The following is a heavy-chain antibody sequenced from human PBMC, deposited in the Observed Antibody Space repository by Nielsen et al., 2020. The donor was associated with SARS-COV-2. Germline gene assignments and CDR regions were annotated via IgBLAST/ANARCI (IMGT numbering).Heavy chain of an antibody. D-gene: IGHD3-10*01. V-gene: IGHV3-48*01. J-gene: IGHJ4*02. CDR1: GFNFNTYS. CDR3: ARVSYYPSASHYNSLDW. Sequence: GESLKISCVASGFNFNTYSMNWVRQAPGKGLEWVSYISGGSATIYYADSVKGRFTISRDNVKNSLYLQLSSLSAEDTAVYYCARVSYYPSASHYNSLDWWGQGTLVTVSS. CDR2: ISGGSATI.